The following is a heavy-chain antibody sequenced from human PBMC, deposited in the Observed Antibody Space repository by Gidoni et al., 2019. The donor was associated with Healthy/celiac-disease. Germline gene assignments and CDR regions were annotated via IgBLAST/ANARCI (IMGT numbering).Heavy chain of an antibody. D-gene: IGHD7-27*01. V-gene: IGHV3-33*01. CDR3: AREPGDTQEGMDV. J-gene: IGHJ6*02. CDR2: IWYDGSNK. CDR1: GFTFSSYG. Sequence: QVQLVESGGGVVQPGRSLRLSCAASGFTFSSYGMHWVRQAPGKGLEWVAVIWYDGSNKYYADSVKGRFTISRDNSKNTLYLQMNSLRAEDTAVYYCAREPGDTQEGMDVWGQGTTVTVSS.